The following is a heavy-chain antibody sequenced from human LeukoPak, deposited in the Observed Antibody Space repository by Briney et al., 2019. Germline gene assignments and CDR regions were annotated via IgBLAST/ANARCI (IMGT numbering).Heavy chain of an antibody. V-gene: IGHV3-53*01. Sequence: GGSLRLSCAASGFTVTNNYVSWVRQAPGKGLEWVSVIYSGGSAYYADSVKGRFTVSRDIAKNTLYLQMNSLRAEDTALYYCAATLWGYSNDWSSFDYWGQGALVTVSS. CDR3: AATLWGYSNDWSSFDY. CDR1: GFTVTNNY. D-gene: IGHD5-12*01. CDR2: IYSGGSA. J-gene: IGHJ4*02.